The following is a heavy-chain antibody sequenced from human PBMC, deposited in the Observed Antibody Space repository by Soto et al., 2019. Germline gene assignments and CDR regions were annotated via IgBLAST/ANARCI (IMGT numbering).Heavy chain of an antibody. Sequence: PWETLSLTCSVSGGSISSGDYYWSWIRQPPGKGLEWIGHIYYSGSTYYNPSLKSRVTISVDTSKNQFSLKLSSVTAADTAVYYCARREFWSGFDYWGQGTLVTVSS. CDR1: GGSISSGDYY. CDR3: ARREFWSGFDY. V-gene: IGHV4-30-4*01. J-gene: IGHJ4*02. CDR2: IYYSGST. D-gene: IGHD3-3*01.